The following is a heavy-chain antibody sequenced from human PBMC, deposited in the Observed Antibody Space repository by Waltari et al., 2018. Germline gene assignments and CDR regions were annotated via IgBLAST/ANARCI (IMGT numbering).Heavy chain of an antibody. Sequence: QAQLVQSGAEVKKPGASARVSCQITGHTSTSHPLHWVRQAPGQGLEWMGPLRPYNGDPTFSLKLQGRLPLTRDSAISTAYIELNNLTPNDTAVYYCARFGAENWGQGTLVGVSS. CDR2: LRPYNGDP. CDR1: GHTSTSHP. D-gene: IGHD3-16*01. J-gene: IGHJ4*02. V-gene: IGHV1-2*06. CDR3: ARFGAEN.